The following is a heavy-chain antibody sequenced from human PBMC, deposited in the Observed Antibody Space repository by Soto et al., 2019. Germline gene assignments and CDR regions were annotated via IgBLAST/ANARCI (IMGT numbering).Heavy chain of an antibody. CDR1: GFTFSSYW. D-gene: IGHD3-22*01. CDR2: IKQDGSEK. CDR3: ARFVTMIVANWFDP. V-gene: IGHV3-7*01. Sequence: PGGSLRLSCADSGFTFSSYWMSWVRQAPGKGLEWVANIKQDGSEKYYVDSVKGRFTISRDNAKNSLYLQMNSLRAEDTAVYYCARFVTMIVANWFDPWGQGTLVTVSS. J-gene: IGHJ5*02.